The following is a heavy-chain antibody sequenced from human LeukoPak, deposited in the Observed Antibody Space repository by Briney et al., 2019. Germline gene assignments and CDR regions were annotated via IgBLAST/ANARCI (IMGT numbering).Heavy chain of an antibody. V-gene: IGHV3-48*03. D-gene: IGHD2-15*01. CDR1: GFTFSSCV. CDR3: ARYCSGCGCSGWFDP. CDR2: MSGSGNTI. Sequence: PGGSLRRSCAASGFTFSSCVMNWVRQAPGKGLEWISYMSGSGNTIKYADSVKGRFTISRDNTKNSLSLQMNSLRAEDTAVYYCARYCSGCGCSGWFDPWGEGTLVTVSS. J-gene: IGHJ5*02.